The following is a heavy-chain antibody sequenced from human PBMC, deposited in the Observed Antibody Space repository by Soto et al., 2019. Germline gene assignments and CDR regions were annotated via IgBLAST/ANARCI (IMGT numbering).Heavy chain of an antibody. CDR1: GGTFSSYA. Sequence: RASVKVSCMASGGTFSSYAISWVRQAPGQGLEWMGGIIPIFGTANYAQKFQGRVTITADESTSTAYMELSSLRSEDTAVYYCARDLVPAAFARKGGYYYYGMDVWGQGTTVTVSS. J-gene: IGHJ6*02. V-gene: IGHV1-69*13. D-gene: IGHD2-2*01. CDR2: IIPIFGTA. CDR3: ARDLVPAAFARKGGYYYYGMDV.